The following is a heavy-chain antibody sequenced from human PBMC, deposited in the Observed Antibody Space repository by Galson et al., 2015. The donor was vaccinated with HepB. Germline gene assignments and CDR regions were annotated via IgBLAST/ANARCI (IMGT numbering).Heavy chain of an antibody. CDR3: ARDTAQDY. J-gene: IGHJ4*02. D-gene: IGHD5-18*01. CDR2: ISSNGGST. V-gene: IGHV3-64*04. CDR1: GFTFSSCA. Sequence: LRLSCAASGFTFSSCAMHWVRQAPGKGLEYVSAISSNGGSTYYADSVKRRFTISRDNSKNTLYLQMNSLRAEDTAVYYCARDTAQDYWGQGTLLTVSS.